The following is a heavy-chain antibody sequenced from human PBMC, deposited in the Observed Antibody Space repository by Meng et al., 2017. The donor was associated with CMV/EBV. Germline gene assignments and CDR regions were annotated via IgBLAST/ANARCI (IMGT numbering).Heavy chain of an antibody. CDR3: ARVRGILGSGYYYYYYGMDV. CDR1: GGSVSSGSYY. Sequence: SETLSLTCTVSGGSVSSGSYYWSWIRQPPGKGLVWIGYIYYSGSTNYNPSLKSRVTISVDTSNNQFTLKLSSVTAAGTAVYYCARVRGILGSGYYYYYYGMDVWGQGTTVTVSS. V-gene: IGHV4-61*01. D-gene: IGHD3-16*01. CDR2: IYYSGST. J-gene: IGHJ6*02.